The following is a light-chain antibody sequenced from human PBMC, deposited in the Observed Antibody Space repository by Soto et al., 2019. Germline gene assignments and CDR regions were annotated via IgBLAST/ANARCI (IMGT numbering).Light chain of an antibody. CDR1: QSVSSSY. CDR3: QQYDSSPVT. J-gene: IGKJ2*01. Sequence: ENVLTQSPGTLSLSPGERATLSCRASQSVSSSYLTWYQQKPGQAPRILIYGASSRATDIPDRFSGSGSGTDFTLTISRLEPEDVAVYYCQQYDSSPVTFGQGTKLEIK. V-gene: IGKV3-20*01. CDR2: GAS.